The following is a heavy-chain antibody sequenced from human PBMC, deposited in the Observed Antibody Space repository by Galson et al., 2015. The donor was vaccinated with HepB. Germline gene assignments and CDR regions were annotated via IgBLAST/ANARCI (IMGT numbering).Heavy chain of an antibody. J-gene: IGHJ6*02. CDR3: ARDSIPPYIVKPAATEYYYGMDV. Sequence: SLRLSCAASGFTFSRHSMHWVRQAPGKGLEWVAVISYDGVNKYYTDSVKGRFTISRDNSKNTLYLQMNSLRAEDGAVYYCARDSIPPYIVKPAATEYYYGMDVWGQGTTVTVSS. CDR1: GFTFSRHS. V-gene: IGHV3-30-3*01. D-gene: IGHD2-15*01. CDR2: ISYDGVNK.